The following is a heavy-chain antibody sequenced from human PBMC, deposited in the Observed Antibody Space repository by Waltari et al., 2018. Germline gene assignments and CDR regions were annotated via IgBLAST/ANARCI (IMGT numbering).Heavy chain of an antibody. CDR1: GGSISRGSYY. CDR2: IYTSGST. D-gene: IGHD6-13*01. J-gene: IGHJ4*02. V-gene: IGHV4-61*02. CDR3: ARGRIAAAGNYFDY. Sequence: QVQLQESGPGLVKPSQTLSLTCTVSGGSISRGSYYWSWIRQPAGKGLEWVGRIYTSGSTNYNPSLKSRVTISVDTSKNQFSLKLSSVTAADTAVYYCARGRIAAAGNYFDYWGQGTLVTVSS.